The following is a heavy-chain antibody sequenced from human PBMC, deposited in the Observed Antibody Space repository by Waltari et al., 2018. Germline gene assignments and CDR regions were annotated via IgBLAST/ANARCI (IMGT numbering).Heavy chain of an antibody. CDR1: GASITNSNSY. V-gene: IGHV4-39*01. CDR2: IYYRGST. J-gene: IGHJ6*03. CDR3: ARNMESPYNAPYYFYYMDV. D-gene: IGHD3-10*01. Sequence: QLQLQESGPGLVKPSETLSLTCSVSGASITNSNSYWSWIRQPPGKGLEWIGSIYYRGSTYPSPSLKSRFTISLDTSKNQLSLKVSSVTVADTAIYFCARNMESPYNAPYYFYYMDVWGKGTTVTVSS.